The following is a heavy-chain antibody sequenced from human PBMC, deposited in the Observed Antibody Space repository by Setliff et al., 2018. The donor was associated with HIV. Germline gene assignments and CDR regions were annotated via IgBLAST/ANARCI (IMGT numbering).Heavy chain of an antibody. CDR2: IIPIVTIA. V-gene: IGHV1-69*04. CDR3: ARERPGDHYESTGYQLADWFDP. CDR1: GGSFTSYT. D-gene: IGHD3-22*01. J-gene: IGHJ5*02. Sequence: ASVKVSCKASGGSFTSYTFSWVRQALGQGLEWMGRIIPIVTIAHYAEQFVGRVTITADKSTSTTYMEVSSLRSEDTAVYYCARERPGDHYESTGYQLADWFDPWGQGTLVTVSS.